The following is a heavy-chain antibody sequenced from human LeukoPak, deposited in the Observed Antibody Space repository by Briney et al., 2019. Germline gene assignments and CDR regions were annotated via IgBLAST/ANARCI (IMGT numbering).Heavy chain of an antibody. D-gene: IGHD2-2*01. J-gene: IGHJ4*02. V-gene: IGHV4-59*01. CDR1: GGPISSYY. Sequence: PSETLSLTCTVSGGPISSYYWSWIRQPPGKGLEWIGYIYYSGSTNYNPSLKSRVTISVDTSKNQFSLKLSSVTAADTAVYYCARAYCSSTSCYPLDYWGQGTLVTVSS. CDR2: IYYSGST. CDR3: ARAYCSSTSCYPLDY.